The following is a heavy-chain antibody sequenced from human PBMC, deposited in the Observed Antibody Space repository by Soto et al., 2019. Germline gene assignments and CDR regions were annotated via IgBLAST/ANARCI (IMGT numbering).Heavy chain of an antibody. Sequence: GGSLRLSCAAPGLIFDNYWMHWIRQAPGKGLVWVSRIKNDGSSTNYADSVKGRFTISRDNAKNTLYLQMDSLRAEDTAVYYCARESSGYSSYFDYWGQGTLVTVSS. CDR1: GLIFDNYW. V-gene: IGHV3-74*01. D-gene: IGHD5-12*01. CDR2: IKNDGSST. J-gene: IGHJ4*02. CDR3: ARESSGYSSYFDY.